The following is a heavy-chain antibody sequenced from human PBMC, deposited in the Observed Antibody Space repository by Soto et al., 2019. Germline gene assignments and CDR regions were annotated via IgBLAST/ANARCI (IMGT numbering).Heavy chain of an antibody. CDR3: ARADPDASVGY. Sequence: PSETLSLTCTVSGGSMSSHYWTWLRQPPGKGLEWIGYISYSRSTYYNPSLKSRVTISADTSRNQFSLKLSSVIAADTAVYYCARADPDASVGYWGQGTLVTVS. D-gene: IGHD3-16*01. CDR1: GGSMSSHY. CDR2: ISYSRST. J-gene: IGHJ4*02. V-gene: IGHV4-59*11.